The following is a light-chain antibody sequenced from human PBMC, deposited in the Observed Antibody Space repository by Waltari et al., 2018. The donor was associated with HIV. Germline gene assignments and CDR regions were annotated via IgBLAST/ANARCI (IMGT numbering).Light chain of an antibody. J-gene: IGKJ4*01. Sequence: DILLTQSPPTLSVSPGVGGALSCRASLTVGHNLAWYKQRPGQPPKVLVYGASIRASGVSSRFTGSGAGTEFTLTITSVRSEDFAMYFCQQYDVWPLTFGGGTKVDLK. CDR3: QQYDVWPLT. V-gene: IGKV3-15*01. CDR1: LTVGHN. CDR2: GAS.